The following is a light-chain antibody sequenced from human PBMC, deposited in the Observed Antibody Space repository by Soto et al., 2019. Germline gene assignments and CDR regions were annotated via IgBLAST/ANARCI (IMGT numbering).Light chain of an antibody. CDR3: QQLSNWPLT. Sequence: EVVLTQSPATLSLSPGERATLSCRASQSVSSYLAWYQQKPGQAPRLLIYDASNRATGIPARFSGSGSGADFTLTIISLEPEDFAVYYCQQLSNWPLTFGGGTKVDIK. J-gene: IGKJ4*01. CDR1: QSVSSY. CDR2: DAS. V-gene: IGKV3-11*01.